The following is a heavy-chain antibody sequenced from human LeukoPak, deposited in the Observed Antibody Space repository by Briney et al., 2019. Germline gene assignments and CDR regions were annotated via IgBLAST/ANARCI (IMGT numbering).Heavy chain of an antibody. Sequence: SETLSLTCTVSGGSISSSSYYWGWIRQPPGKGLEWIGSIYYSGSTYYNPSLKSRVTISVDTSKNQFSLKLSSVTAADTAVYYCARGYYDFWSGLGQYYYGMDVWGQGTTVTVSS. V-gene: IGHV4-39*01. D-gene: IGHD3-3*01. J-gene: IGHJ6*02. CDR2: IYYSGST. CDR1: GGSISSSSYY. CDR3: ARGYYDFWSGLGQYYYGMDV.